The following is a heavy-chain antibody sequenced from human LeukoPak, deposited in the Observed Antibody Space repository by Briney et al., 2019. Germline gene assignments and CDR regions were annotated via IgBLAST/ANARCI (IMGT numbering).Heavy chain of an antibody. D-gene: IGHD3-16*01. Sequence: PGRSLRLSCAASGFTFSSYGMHWVRQAPGKGLEWVAVISYDGSNKYYADSVKGRFTISRDNSKNTLYLQMNSLRAEDTAVYYCARDSVPYTPGDAFDIWGQGTMVTVSS. V-gene: IGHV3-30*03. CDR1: GFTFSSYG. J-gene: IGHJ3*02. CDR2: ISYDGSNK. CDR3: ARDSVPYTPGDAFDI.